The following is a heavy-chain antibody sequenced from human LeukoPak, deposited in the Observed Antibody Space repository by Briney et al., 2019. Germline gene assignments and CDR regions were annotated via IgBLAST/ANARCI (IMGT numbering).Heavy chain of an antibody. CDR2: IYYSGST. J-gene: IGHJ4*02. D-gene: IGHD3-10*01. CDR1: GGPISSYY. V-gene: IGHV4-59*01. Sequence: LETLSLTCTVSGGPISSYYWSWIRQPPGKGLEWIGYIYYSGSTNYNPSLKSRVTISVDTSKNQFSLKLSSVTAADTAVYYCARDLGGVGGFDYWGQGTLVTVSS. CDR3: ARDLGGVGGFDY.